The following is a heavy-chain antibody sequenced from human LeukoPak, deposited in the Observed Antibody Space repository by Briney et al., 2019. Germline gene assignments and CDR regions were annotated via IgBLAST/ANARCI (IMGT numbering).Heavy chain of an antibody. CDR2: VNPDTGNT. CDR1: GYTFTGYY. J-gene: IGHJ3*01. Sequence: GASVKVSCKASGYTFTGYYMHWVRQAPGQGPEWMGWVNPDTGNTGFAQKFQGRVTITQNSSVTTVYMELSSLTSEDTAVYYCARRGLVAGIYDLVYGFDLWGQGTVVTVSS. D-gene: IGHD3/OR15-3a*01. CDR3: ARRGLVAGIYDLVYGFDL. V-gene: IGHV1-8*03.